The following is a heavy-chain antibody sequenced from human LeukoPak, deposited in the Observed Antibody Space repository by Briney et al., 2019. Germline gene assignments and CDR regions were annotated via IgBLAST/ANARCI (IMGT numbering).Heavy chain of an antibody. CDR2: IGTAGDT. V-gene: IGHV3-13*01. CDR3: ARGVGSGILTGYYYYGMDV. CDR1: GFTFSSYD. D-gene: IGHD3-9*01. Sequence: GGSLRLSCAASGFTFSSYDMHWVRQATGKGLEWVSAIGTAGDTYYPGSVKGRFTISRENAKNSLYLQMNSLRAGDTAVYYCARGVGSGILTGYYYYGMDVWGQGTTVTVSS. J-gene: IGHJ6*02.